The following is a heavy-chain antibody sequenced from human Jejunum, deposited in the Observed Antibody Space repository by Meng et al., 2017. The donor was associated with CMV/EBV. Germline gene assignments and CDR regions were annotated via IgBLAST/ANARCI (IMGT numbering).Heavy chain of an antibody. D-gene: IGHD5-18*01. J-gene: IGHJ4*02. Sequence: TFNFYSMNWVRPAPGKWLEWLSSISTTSIYISYADSVKGRFSISRDNVKNSVYLQMNSLRSEDTAMYYCATDRMDTSARRGFFDYWGQGTRVTVSS. CDR1: TFNFYS. V-gene: IGHV3-21*01. CDR2: ISTTSIYI. CDR3: ATDRMDTSARRGFFDY.